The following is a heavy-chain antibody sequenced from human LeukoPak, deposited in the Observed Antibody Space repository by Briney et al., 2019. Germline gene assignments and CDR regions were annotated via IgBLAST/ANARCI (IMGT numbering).Heavy chain of an antibody. CDR3: ARVSGDGRSYYRWIDY. Sequence: PGGSLRLSCAASGFTFDDYGMSWVRQAPGKGLEWVSGINWNGGSTGYADSVKGRFTISRDNAKNSLYLQMSSLRDEDTAVYYCARVSGDGRSYYRWIDYWGQGTLVTVSS. D-gene: IGHD1-26*01. J-gene: IGHJ4*02. CDR2: INWNGGST. CDR1: GFTFDDYG. V-gene: IGHV3-20*04.